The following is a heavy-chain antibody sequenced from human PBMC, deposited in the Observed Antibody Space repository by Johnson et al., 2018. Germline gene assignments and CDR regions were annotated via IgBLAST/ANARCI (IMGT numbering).Heavy chain of an antibody. CDR1: GGSINTGSHH. V-gene: IGHV3-15*06. CDR2: IKTKADGGPT. J-gene: IGHJ6*04. CDR3: TTDRCSGSSCLDV. Sequence: VQLQESGPGLVKPSETXSLTCSVSGGSINTGSHHWSWIRKSAGKGLEWVGRIKTKADGGPTHYAAPVKGRFTISRDDSENTMDLQMNSLKTEDPAVYYCTTDRCSGSSCLDVWGKGTTVIVSS. D-gene: IGHD2-15*01.